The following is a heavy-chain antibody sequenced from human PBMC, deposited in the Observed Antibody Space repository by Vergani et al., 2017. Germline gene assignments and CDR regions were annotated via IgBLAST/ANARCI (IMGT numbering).Heavy chain of an antibody. CDR1: GFSFRNAW. D-gene: IGHD2-21*01. V-gene: IGHV3-15*07. CDR3: TTDPRYCGDGSCYWLRDHHYYGMDV. J-gene: IGHJ6*02. Sequence: VQLVESGGGVVQPGGSLRLSCVASGFSFRNAWMNWVRRTPGKGLEWVGRIKSTFDRGTTDYAAAVKGRFTISRDDSKTTLFLQMNGLKTEDIGVYYCTTDPRYCGDGSCYWLRDHHYYGMDVWGQGTTVTVSS. CDR2: IKSTFDRGTT.